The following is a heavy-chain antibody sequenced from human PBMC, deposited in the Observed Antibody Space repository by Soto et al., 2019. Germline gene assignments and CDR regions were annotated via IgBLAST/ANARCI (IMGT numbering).Heavy chain of an antibody. D-gene: IGHD4-17*01. CDR1: GYSFTSYW. CDR3: ARQIGDYYAYYYYGMDV. V-gene: IGHV5-51*01. CDR2: IYPGDSDT. Sequence: GESLKISCKGSGYSFTSYWIGWVRQMPGKGLEWMGIIYPGDSDTRYSPSFQGQVTISADKSISTAYLQWSSLKASDTAMYYCARQIGDYYAYYYYGMDVWGQGTTVTVSS. J-gene: IGHJ6*02.